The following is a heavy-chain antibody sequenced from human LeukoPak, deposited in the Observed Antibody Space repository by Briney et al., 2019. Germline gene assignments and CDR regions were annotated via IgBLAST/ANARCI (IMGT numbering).Heavy chain of an antibody. CDR1: GFTFSSYG. Sequence: GGSLRLSCAASGFTFSSYGMHWVRQAPGKGLKWVAVISHDGSNKYYADSVKGRFTISRDNSKNTLYLQMNSLRAEDTAVYYCAKILSGRAHYFDYWGQGTLVTVSS. J-gene: IGHJ4*02. CDR2: ISHDGSNK. D-gene: IGHD3-10*01. CDR3: AKILSGRAHYFDY. V-gene: IGHV3-30*18.